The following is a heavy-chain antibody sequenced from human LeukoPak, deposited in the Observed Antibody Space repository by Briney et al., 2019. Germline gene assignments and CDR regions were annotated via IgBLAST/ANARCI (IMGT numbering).Heavy chain of an antibody. Sequence: SETLSLTCTVSGGSISSGGYYWSWIRQHPGKGLEWIGYIYYSGSTYYNPSLKSRVTISVDTSKNQFSLKLTSVTAADTAVYYCATSGYGRDAFDIWGQGTMVTVSS. CDR1: GGSISSGGYY. CDR3: ATSGYGRDAFDI. CDR2: IYYSGST. J-gene: IGHJ3*02. V-gene: IGHV4-31*03. D-gene: IGHD5-12*01.